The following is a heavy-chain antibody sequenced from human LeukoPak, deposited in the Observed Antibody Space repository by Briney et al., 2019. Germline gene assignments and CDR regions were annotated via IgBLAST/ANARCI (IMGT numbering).Heavy chain of an antibody. CDR3: ARESVPAVAARRGLNY. J-gene: IGHJ4*02. V-gene: IGHV1-2*02. CDR2: INPNSGGT. CDR1: GYTFTGYY. Sequence: ASVKVSCKAFGYTFTGYYMHWVRQAPGQGLEWMGWINPNSGGTNYAQKFQGRVTMTRDTSISTVYMEMSRLRSDDTAVYYCARESVPAVAARRGLNYWGEGTLVAVSS. D-gene: IGHD6-6*01.